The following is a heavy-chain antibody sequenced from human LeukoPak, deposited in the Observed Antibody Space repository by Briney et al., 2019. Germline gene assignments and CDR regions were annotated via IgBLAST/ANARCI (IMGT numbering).Heavy chain of an antibody. D-gene: IGHD5-12*01. CDR1: GFTFRSYW. CDR2: INQGGSVQ. J-gene: IGHJ4*02. Sequence: GGSLRLSCAASGFTFRSYWMSWVRQAPGKGLEWVANINQGGSVQYYMDSVKGRSTISRDDDKNSLYVQMTILRDEETAVYCARVEYSGWNLEYWGQGTLVTVSS. V-gene: IGHV3-7*01. CDR3: ARVEYSGWNLEY.